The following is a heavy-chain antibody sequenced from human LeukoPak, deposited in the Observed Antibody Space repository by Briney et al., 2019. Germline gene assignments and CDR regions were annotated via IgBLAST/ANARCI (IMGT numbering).Heavy chain of an antibody. CDR2: ISYDGSNK. V-gene: IGHV3-30*04. J-gene: IGHJ4*02. CDR3: SRGSGWYRLFDY. D-gene: IGHD6-19*01. Sequence: GGSLRLSCAASGFTFSSYAMHRVRQAPGKGLEWVAVISYDGSNKYYADSVKGRFTISRDNSKNTLYLQMNSLGAEDTAVYYCSRGSGWYRLFDYWGQGTLVTVSS. CDR1: GFTFSSYA.